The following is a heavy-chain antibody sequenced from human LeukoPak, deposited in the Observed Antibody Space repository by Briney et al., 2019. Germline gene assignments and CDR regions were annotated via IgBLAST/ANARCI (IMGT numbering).Heavy chain of an antibody. Sequence: SETLSLTSAVYGGSFSGYYWSWIRQPPGKGLEWIGEISHSGSTNYNPSLKSRVTISVDTSKNQFSLRLSSVTAADTAVYYCARGCKVPYYYMDVWGKGTPVTVSS. CDR1: GGSFSGYY. CDR2: ISHSGST. D-gene: IGHD2/OR15-2a*01. V-gene: IGHV4-34*01. J-gene: IGHJ6*03. CDR3: ARGCKVPYYYMDV.